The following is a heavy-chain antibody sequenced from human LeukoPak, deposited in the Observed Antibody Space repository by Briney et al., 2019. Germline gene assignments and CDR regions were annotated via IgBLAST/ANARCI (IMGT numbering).Heavy chain of an antibody. V-gene: IGHV3-48*01. CDR1: GFTFSSYS. J-gene: IGHJ4*02. Sequence: GGSLRLSCAASGFTFSSYSMNWVRQAPGKGLEWVSYISSSSSTIYYADSVKGRFTISRDNAKNSLYLQMNSLRAEDTAVYYCARDLLNDYGDYYFDYWGQGTLVTVSS. D-gene: IGHD4-17*01. CDR3: ARDLLNDYGDYYFDY. CDR2: ISSSSSTI.